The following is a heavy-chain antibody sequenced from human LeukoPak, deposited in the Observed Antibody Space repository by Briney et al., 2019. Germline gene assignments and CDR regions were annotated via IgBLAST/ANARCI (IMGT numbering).Heavy chain of an antibody. D-gene: IGHD5-24*01. CDR2: ITSSGNT. Sequence: GGSLRLSCAASGFTLSTYSTSWVRQAPGKGLEWVSSITSSGNTYYTDPVKGRFTISRDNSKNTLYPQMNSLRAEDTAVYYCGRGGREIDYWGPGTLVTVSS. J-gene: IGHJ4*02. CDR3: GRGGREIDY. CDR1: GFTLSTYS. V-gene: IGHV3-23*01.